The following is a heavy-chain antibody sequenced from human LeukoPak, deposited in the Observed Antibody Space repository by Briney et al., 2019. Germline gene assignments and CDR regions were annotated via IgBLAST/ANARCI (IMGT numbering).Heavy chain of an antibody. CDR3: AKGVYYNILTGFRIAKTPSFDY. V-gene: IGHV3-30*02. D-gene: IGHD3-9*01. J-gene: IGHJ4*02. CDR1: GFTFSSYG. Sequence: GGSLRLSCAASGFTFSSYGMHWVRQAPGKGLEWVAFIRNDGNNKYYADSVKGRFTISRDNSKNTLYLQMNSLRAEDTAVYYCAKGVYYNILTGFRIAKTPSFDYWGQGNLVTVSS. CDR2: IRNDGNNK.